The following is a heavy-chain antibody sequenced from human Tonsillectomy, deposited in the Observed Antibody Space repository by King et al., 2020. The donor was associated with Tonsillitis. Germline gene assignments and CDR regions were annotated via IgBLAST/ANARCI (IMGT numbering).Heavy chain of an antibody. V-gene: IGHV3-49*04. CDR2: IRSKGYGGTT. CDR3: TGDPRAVTSQYYYYYYMDV. D-gene: IGHD4-17*01. J-gene: IGHJ6*03. CDR1: GFTFGDYA. Sequence: VQLVESGGGLVQPGRSLRLSCTASGFTFGDYALSWVRQAPGKGLEWVAFIRSKGYGGTTEYAASVKGRFTISRDDSKSIAYLQMNGLKTEDTAVYYCTGDPRAVTSQYYYYYYMDVWGTGTTVTVSS.